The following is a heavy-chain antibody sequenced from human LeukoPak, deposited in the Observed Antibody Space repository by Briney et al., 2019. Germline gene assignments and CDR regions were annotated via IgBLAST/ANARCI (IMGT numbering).Heavy chain of an antibody. D-gene: IGHD1-7*01. CDR2: IIPIFGTA. J-gene: IGHJ6*03. CDR3: ARADYNWNYADYYYYMDV. Sequence: SVKVSCKASGGTFSSYAISWVRQAPGQGLEWMGGIIPIFGTANYAQKFQGRVTITADESTSTAYMELSSLRSEDTAVYYCARADYNWNYADYYYYMDVWGKGTTVTVSS. V-gene: IGHV1-69*13. CDR1: GGTFSSYA.